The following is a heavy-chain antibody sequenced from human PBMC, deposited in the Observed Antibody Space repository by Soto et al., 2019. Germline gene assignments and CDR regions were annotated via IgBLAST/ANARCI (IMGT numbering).Heavy chain of an antibody. V-gene: IGHV3-23*01. CDR3: AKDPSTGWYGTDAFDI. CDR2: ISGSGGST. J-gene: IGHJ3*02. CDR1: GFTFSSYA. Sequence: GSLRLSCAASGFTFSSYAMSWVRQAPGKGLEWVSAISGSGGSTYYADSVKGRFTISRDNSKNTLYLQMNSLRAEDTAVYYCAKDPSTGWYGTDAFDIWGQGPMVTGS. D-gene: IGHD6-19*01.